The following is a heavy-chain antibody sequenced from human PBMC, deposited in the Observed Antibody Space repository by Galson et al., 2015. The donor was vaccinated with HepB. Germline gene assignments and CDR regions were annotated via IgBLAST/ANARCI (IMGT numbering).Heavy chain of an antibody. CDR3: ARVVQLLSSTWFDP. Sequence: LSLTCTVSGGSISSSSYYWGWIRQPPGKGLEWIGSIYYSGSTYYNPSLKSRVTISVDTSKNQFSLKLSSVTAADTAVYYCARVVQLLSSTWFDPWGQGTLVTVSS. CDR2: IYYSGST. J-gene: IGHJ5*02. CDR1: GGSISSSSYY. V-gene: IGHV4-39*07. D-gene: IGHD2-2*01.